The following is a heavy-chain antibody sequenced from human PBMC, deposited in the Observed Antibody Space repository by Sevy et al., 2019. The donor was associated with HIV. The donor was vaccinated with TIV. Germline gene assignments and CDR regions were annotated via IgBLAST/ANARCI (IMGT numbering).Heavy chain of an antibody. CDR2: ISSSSSTI. Sequence: GGSLRLSCAASGFTFSSYSMNWVRLAPGKGLEWVSYISSSSSTIYYADSVKGRFTISRDNAKNSLYLQMNSLRDEDTAVYYCARDTSGGYYDSSGYNFDYWGQGTLVTVSS. J-gene: IGHJ4*02. CDR3: ARDTSGGYYDSSGYNFDY. CDR1: GFTFSSYS. V-gene: IGHV3-48*02. D-gene: IGHD3-22*01.